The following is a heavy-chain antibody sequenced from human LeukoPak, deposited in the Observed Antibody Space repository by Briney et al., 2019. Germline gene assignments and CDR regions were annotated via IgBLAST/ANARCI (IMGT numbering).Heavy chain of an antibody. V-gene: IGHV3-30*04. J-gene: IGHJ1*01. D-gene: IGHD5-18*01. Sequence: HPGGSLRLSCVASGFNFRTHAMHWVRQAPGKGLEWVALISYDGSAKYYADSVQGRITISRDDSKNTLYLQMNSLRPEDTAVYYCARDGGWVHVWLPGGYWGQGTLVTVSA. CDR3: ARDGGWVHVWLPGGY. CDR2: ISYDGSAK. CDR1: GFNFRTHA.